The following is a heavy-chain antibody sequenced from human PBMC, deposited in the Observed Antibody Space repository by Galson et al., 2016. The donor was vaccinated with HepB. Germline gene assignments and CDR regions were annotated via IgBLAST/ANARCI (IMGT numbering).Heavy chain of an antibody. V-gene: IGHV1-2*02. CDR2: INPNSGGT. CDR1: GYPFTDHY. CDR3: ARLARVADFYYYCMDV. J-gene: IGHJ6*02. Sequence: SVKVSCKASGYPFTDHYVHWVRQAPGQGLEWMGRINPNSGGTNYVQKFRGRFTMTSDTSINTAYMELSRLRSDDTAVYYCARLARVADFYYYCMDVWGQGTTVTVSS.